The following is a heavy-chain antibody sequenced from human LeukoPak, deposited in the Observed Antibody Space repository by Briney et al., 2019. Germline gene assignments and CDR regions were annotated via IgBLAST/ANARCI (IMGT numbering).Heavy chain of an antibody. CDR2: IGGSNGIT. V-gene: IGHV3-23*01. CDR3: ARNENSGWGYFDY. CDR1: RFPFNSYA. Sequence: PWGSLRLSCAASRFPFNSYAMSWVRQAPGKGLEWVSVIGGSNGITFYVGSVKGRFTISRDNSKDTLYLQMNSLRAEDTAVYYCARNENSGWGYFDYWGQGTLVTVSS. D-gene: IGHD5-12*01. J-gene: IGHJ4*02.